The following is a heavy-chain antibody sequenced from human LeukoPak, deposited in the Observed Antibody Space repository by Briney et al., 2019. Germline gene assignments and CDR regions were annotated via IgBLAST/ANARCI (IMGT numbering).Heavy chain of an antibody. J-gene: IGHJ5*02. V-gene: IGHV5-51*01. D-gene: IGHD3-10*01. CDR1: GYSFTSYW. CDR3: ARAAYGSGSYRNWFDP. Sequence: GESLKISCKGSGYSFTSYWIGWMRQMPGKGLEWMGIIYPGDSDTRYSPSFQGQVTISADKSISTAYLQWSSLKASDTAMYYCARAAYGSGSYRNWFDPWGQGTLVTVSS. CDR2: IYPGDSDT.